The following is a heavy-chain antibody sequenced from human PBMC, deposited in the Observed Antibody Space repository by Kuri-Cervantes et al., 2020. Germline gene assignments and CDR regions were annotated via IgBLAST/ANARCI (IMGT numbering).Heavy chain of an antibody. CDR2: IYSSGSI. V-gene: IGHV4-4*07. J-gene: IGHJ6*02. D-gene: IGHD6-19*01. Sequence: SETLSLTCTVSGGSINDYYWSWIRQPAGKGLEWIGRIYSSGSINDNPSLRSRVTMSVDTSKNQVSLKLSSVTAADTAVYYCARAAGIAVAGPPYYYYYGKDVWGQGTTVTVSS. CDR1: GGSINDYY. CDR3: ARAAGIAVAGPPYYYYYGKDV.